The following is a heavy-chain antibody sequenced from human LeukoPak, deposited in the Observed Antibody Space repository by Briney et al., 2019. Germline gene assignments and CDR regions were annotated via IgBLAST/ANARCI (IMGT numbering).Heavy chain of an antibody. Sequence: SQTLSLTCAISGDSVSSNSAAWNWIRQSPSRGLEWLGRTYYRSKWYNDYAVSVKSRITINPDTSKNQFSLQPNSVTPEDTAVYYCARAEQRLVQGGLNWFDPWGQGTLVTVSS. D-gene: IGHD6-13*01. CDR3: ARAEQRLVQGGLNWFDP. CDR1: GDSVSSNSAA. J-gene: IGHJ5*02. CDR2: TYYRSKWYN. V-gene: IGHV6-1*01.